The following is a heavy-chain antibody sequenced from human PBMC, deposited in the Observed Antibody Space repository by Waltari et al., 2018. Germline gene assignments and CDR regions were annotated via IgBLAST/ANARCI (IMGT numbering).Heavy chain of an antibody. D-gene: IGHD1-26*01. Sequence: QLQLQESGPGLVKPSETLSLTCPVSGGSIRSSTYYWGWIRQPPGKGLEWIGSIYYSGSTYYNPPLKSRVTISVDTSKNQFSLKLSSVTAADTAVYYCARPIVGATRGFDPWGQGTLVTVSS. J-gene: IGHJ5*02. CDR3: ARPIVGATRGFDP. CDR1: GGSIRSSTYY. V-gene: IGHV4-39*01. CDR2: IYYSGST.